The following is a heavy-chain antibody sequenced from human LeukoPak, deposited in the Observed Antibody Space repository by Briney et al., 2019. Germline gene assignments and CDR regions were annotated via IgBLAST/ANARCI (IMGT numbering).Heavy chain of an antibody. V-gene: IGHV1-69*05. D-gene: IGHD6-19*01. Sequence: SVKVSCKTSGGTFSNHAISWVRQAPGQGLEWMGGFIPVFGRAIYAQKFQGRVTITTDESASTAYMELSALTSDDTAVYYCARGRRDPGAGAGVDYYYFYMDVWGKGTTVTVSS. CDR1: GGTFSNHA. CDR3: ARGRRDPGAGAGVDYYYFYMDV. CDR2: FIPVFGRA. J-gene: IGHJ6*03.